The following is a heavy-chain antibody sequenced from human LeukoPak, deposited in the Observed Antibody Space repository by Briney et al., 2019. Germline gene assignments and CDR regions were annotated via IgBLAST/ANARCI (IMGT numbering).Heavy chain of an antibody. CDR1: GYTLTELS. CDR2: ISAYNGNT. V-gene: IGHV1-18*01. J-gene: IGHJ4*02. Sequence: GASVKVSCKVSGYTLTELSMHWVRQAPGQGLEWMGWISAYNGNTNYAQKLQGRVTMTTDTSTSTAYLELRNLRSDDTAVYYCARDSHDYCDYWGQGTLVTVSS. CDR3: ARDSHDYCDY.